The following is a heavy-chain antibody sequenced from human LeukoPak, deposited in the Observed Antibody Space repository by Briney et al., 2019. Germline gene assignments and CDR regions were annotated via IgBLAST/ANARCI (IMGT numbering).Heavy chain of an antibody. Sequence: KPSETLSLTCTVSNDSISSRSCYWGWIRQPPGKGLEWIGTLYYSGNTYYNPSLKSRVTISIDTSKNQFSVKLTSVTAADTAVYYCARDQGAVAGIDPWGQGTLVTVSS. CDR3: ARDQGAVAGIDP. J-gene: IGHJ5*02. V-gene: IGHV4-39*07. CDR2: LYYSGNT. CDR1: NDSISSRSCY. D-gene: IGHD6-19*01.